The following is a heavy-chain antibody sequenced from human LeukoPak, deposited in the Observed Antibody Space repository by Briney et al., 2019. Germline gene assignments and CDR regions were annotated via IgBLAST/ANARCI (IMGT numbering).Heavy chain of an antibody. CDR1: GFTFSSYG. Sequence: GGSLRLSCAASGFTFSSYGMHWVRQAPGKGLEWVAVIWYDGSNKYYADSVKGRFTISRDNSKNTLYLQMNSLRAEDMAVYYCAATSTVVTPLDYWGQGTLVTVSS. V-gene: IGHV3-33*01. J-gene: IGHJ4*02. CDR3: AATSTVVTPLDY. D-gene: IGHD4-23*01. CDR2: IWYDGSNK.